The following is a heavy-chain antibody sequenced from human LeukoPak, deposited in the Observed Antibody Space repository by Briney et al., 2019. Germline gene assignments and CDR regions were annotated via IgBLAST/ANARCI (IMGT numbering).Heavy chain of an antibody. V-gene: IGHV3-15*01. CDR3: TTPHDYGGP. J-gene: IGHJ5*02. CDR2: IKSKTDGGTT. D-gene: IGHD4-23*01. Sequence: GGSLRLSCAASGFTFSNTWMSWVRQAPGKGLEWVARIKSKTDGGTTDYAAPVKGRFTISRDDSKNTLYPQMDSLKTEDTAVYYCTTPHDYGGPWGQGTLVTVSS. CDR1: GFTFSNTW.